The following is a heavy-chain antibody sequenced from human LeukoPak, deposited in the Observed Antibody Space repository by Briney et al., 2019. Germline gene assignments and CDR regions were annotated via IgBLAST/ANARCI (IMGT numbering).Heavy chain of an antibody. Sequence: PGGSLRLSCAASGFTFSSYWMHWVRQAPGKGLVWVSRINSDGSSTSYADSVKGRFTISRDNAKNSLYLQMNSLRAEDMALYYCAKGTAAGIDYYYMDVWGKGTTVTVSS. D-gene: IGHD6-13*01. V-gene: IGHV3-74*01. CDR2: INSDGSST. CDR1: GFTFSSYW. J-gene: IGHJ6*03. CDR3: AKGTAAGIDYYYMDV.